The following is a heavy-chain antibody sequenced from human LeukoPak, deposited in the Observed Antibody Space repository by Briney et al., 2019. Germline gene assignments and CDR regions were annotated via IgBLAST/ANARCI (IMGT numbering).Heavy chain of an antibody. CDR1: GGSISSYY. CDR3: ARHGSFCSGGSCYSDYYYYMDV. CDR2: IYTSGRT. D-gene: IGHD2-15*01. Sequence: PSGTLSLTCTVSGGSISSYYWSWSRQPPRKGLEGIGYIYTSGRTNYNTYLKSRVTISVDTSKNQFSLKLSSVTAADTAVYYCARHGSFCSGGSCYSDYYYYMDVWGKGTTVTVSS. J-gene: IGHJ6*03. V-gene: IGHV4-4*09.